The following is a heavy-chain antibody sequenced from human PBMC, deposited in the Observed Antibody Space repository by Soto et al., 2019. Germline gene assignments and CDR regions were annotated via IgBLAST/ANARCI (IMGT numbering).Heavy chain of an antibody. V-gene: IGHV3-20*04. Sequence: EVQLVESGGGVVRPGGSLRRSCAAFGFRFDDYGMSWVRQVPGKGLEWVSGINRDGGSTSYADSVKGRFTISRDNAKNSLYLQTNSLRAEDTAFYYCARAPGFYGDFFDYWGQGTLVTVSS. CDR2: INRDGGST. J-gene: IGHJ4*02. CDR1: GFRFDDYG. D-gene: IGHD4-17*01. CDR3: ARAPGFYGDFFDY.